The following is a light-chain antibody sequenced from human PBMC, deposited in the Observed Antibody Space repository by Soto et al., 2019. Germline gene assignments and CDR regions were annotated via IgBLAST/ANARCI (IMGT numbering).Light chain of an antibody. CDR1: QDISNY. V-gene: IGKV1-33*01. J-gene: IGKJ1*01. Sequence: DIQMTQSPSSLSASVGDRVTITCQASQDISNYLNWYQQKPGKAPKLLIYDASNLETGVPSRFSGSGSGTEFTLTIGSLQPEDFATYYCQQANSFPWTFGQGTKVDIK. CDR3: QQANSFPWT. CDR2: DAS.